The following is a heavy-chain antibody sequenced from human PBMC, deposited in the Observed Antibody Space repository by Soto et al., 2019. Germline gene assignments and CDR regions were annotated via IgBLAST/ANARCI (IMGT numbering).Heavy chain of an antibody. D-gene: IGHD4-4*01. Sequence: QVQLVQSGAEVKKPGSSVKVSCKASGGTFSSYAISWVRQSPGQGLDWMGGVIPIFGTASYAQKFQGGVTMTTDKSTSSAYMELSRLSSEATAVYYCARDSNSNYYYCYGMDVWGQGTTGTVSS. CDR2: VIPIFGTA. CDR1: GGTFSSYA. V-gene: IGHV1-69*06. CDR3: ARDSNSNYYYCYGMDV. J-gene: IGHJ6*02.